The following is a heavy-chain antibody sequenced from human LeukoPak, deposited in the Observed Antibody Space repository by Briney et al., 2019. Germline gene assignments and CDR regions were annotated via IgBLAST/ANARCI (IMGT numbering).Heavy chain of an antibody. J-gene: IGHJ5*02. CDR3: ARGGIAAFDP. V-gene: IGHV1-2*02. D-gene: IGHD6-13*01. CDR2: INPNSGGT. CDR1: GYTFTSYD. Sequence: KASGYTFTSYDINWVRQATGQGLEWMGWINPNSGGTNYAQKFQGRVTMTRDTSISTAYMELSRLRSEDTAVYYCARGGIAAFDPWGQGTLVTVSS.